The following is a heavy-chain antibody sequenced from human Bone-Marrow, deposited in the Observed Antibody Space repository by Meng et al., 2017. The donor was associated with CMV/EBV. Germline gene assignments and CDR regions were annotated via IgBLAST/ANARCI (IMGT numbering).Heavy chain of an antibody. CDR3: ARDPDFSDSSGYYFDY. J-gene: IGHJ4*02. CDR1: GFTFSSYA. D-gene: IGHD3-22*01. CDR2: VSYTGGYR. V-gene: IGHV3-30*04. Sequence: GESLKISWAASGFTFSSYAMHWVRQAPGKGLEWVAVVSYTGGYRYSADSVKGRFTISRDNSKSTLFLQMNSLRAEDTAVYYCARDPDFSDSSGYYFDYWGQGTLVTVSS.